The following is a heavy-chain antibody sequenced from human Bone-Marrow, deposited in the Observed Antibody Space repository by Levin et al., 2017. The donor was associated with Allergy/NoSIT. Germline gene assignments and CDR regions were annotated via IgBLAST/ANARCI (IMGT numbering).Heavy chain of an antibody. CDR2: IYYSGTT. CDR1: GGSISSSSYY. Sequence: SQTLSLPCSVSGGSISSSSYYWGWIRQPPGKGLEWIGAIYYSGTTYYNPSLKSRVNISLDMAKNQFSLKLTSVTAADTAVYYCARDSLMVAGIDFWGQGTLVSVSS. J-gene: IGHJ4*02. CDR3: ARDSLMVAGIDF. V-gene: IGHV4-39*07. D-gene: IGHD6-19*01.